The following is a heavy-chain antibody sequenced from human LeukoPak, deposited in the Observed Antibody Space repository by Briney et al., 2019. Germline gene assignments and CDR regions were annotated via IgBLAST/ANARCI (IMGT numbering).Heavy chain of an antibody. Sequence: SETLSLTCTVSGGSISSGDFYWSWIRQPPGKGLEWIGYIYYSGSTNYNPSLKSRVTISVDTSKNQFSLKLSSVTAADTAVYYCARIPVDRYCSSTSCYYFDYWGQGTLVTVSS. J-gene: IGHJ4*02. V-gene: IGHV4-61*08. CDR2: IYYSGST. CDR1: GGSISSGDFY. CDR3: ARIPVDRYCSSTSCYYFDY. D-gene: IGHD2-2*01.